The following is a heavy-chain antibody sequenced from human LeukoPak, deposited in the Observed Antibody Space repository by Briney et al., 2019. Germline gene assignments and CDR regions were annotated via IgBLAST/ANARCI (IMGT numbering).Heavy chain of an antibody. J-gene: IGHJ4*02. Sequence: GSLRLSCAAPGFTFSSYGMHWVRQAPGKGLEWVAFIRYDGSNKYYADSVKGRFTISRDNSKNTLYLQMNSLRAEDTAVYYCAKACSGGSCYLVLDYWGQGALVTVSS. D-gene: IGHD2-15*01. CDR3: AKACSGGSCYLVLDY. V-gene: IGHV3-30*02. CDR2: IRYDGSNK. CDR1: GFTFSSYG.